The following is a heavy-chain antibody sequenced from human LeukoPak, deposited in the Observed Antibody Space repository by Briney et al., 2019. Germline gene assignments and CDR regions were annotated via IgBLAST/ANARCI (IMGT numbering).Heavy chain of an antibody. D-gene: IGHD6-13*01. CDR3: AAGTAADY. V-gene: IGHV3-11*03. Sequence: GGSLRLSCVVSGIPFSDYYMNWIRQAPGKGLEWSSYICSTSSYTDYADSVKGRFTISRDNAQNALFLQMNSLRVEDTAVYYCAAGTAADYWGQGTRVAVSS. CDR2: ICSTSSYT. J-gene: IGHJ4*02. CDR1: GIPFSDYY.